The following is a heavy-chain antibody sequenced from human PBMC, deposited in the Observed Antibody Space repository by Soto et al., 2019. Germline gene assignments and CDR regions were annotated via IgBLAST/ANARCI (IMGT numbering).Heavy chain of an antibody. V-gene: IGHV3-33*01. J-gene: IGHJ4*02. Sequence: PGGSLRLSCAASGFTFSSYGMHWVRQAPGKGLEWVAVIWYDGSNKYYADSVKGRFTISRDNSKNTLYLQMNSLRAEDTAVYYCARDLAAARSLDYWGQGTLVTVSS. CDR1: GFTFSSYG. CDR3: ARDLAAARSLDY. CDR2: IWYDGSNK. D-gene: IGHD6-13*01.